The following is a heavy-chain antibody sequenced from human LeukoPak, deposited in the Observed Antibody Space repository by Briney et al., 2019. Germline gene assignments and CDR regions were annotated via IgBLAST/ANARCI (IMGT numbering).Heavy chain of an antibody. V-gene: IGHV3-30*07. D-gene: IGHD6-19*01. Sequence: PGGSLRLSCAASGFTFSSYAMHWVLQAPGKGLEWVAVISYDGSNKYYADSVKGRFTISRDNSKNTLYLQMNSLRAEDTAVYYCARDGSSDWYPEYYFDYWGQGTLVTVSS. CDR3: ARDGSSDWYPEYYFDY. CDR2: ISYDGSNK. CDR1: GFTFSSYA. J-gene: IGHJ4*02.